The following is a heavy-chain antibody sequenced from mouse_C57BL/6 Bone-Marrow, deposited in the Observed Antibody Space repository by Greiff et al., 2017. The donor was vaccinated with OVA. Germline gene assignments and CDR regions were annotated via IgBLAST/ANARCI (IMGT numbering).Heavy chain of an antibody. V-gene: IGHV8-9*01. D-gene: IGHD1-1*01. CDR2: IYWDEDK. J-gene: IGHJ1*03. CDR1: VFSLSTFGMG. CDR3: ARSPFLYYGSSYPYWYFDV. Sequence: QVTLKESGPGILQPSQTLSLTCSFSVFSLSTFGMGVSWIRQPSGKGLEWLAHIYWDEDKHYKPSLKSRLTISKDTSNNQVFLKITTVDTADTATYYSARSPFLYYGSSYPYWYFDVWGTGTTVTVSS.